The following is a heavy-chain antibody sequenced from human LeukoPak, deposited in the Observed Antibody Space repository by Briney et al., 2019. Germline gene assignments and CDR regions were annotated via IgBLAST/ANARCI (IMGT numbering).Heavy chain of an antibody. CDR1: ELTFSDYY. J-gene: IGHJ4*02. CDR2: ISSSGSTI. D-gene: IGHD3-22*01. CDR3: ARVQPHYYDSSGYPPDY. Sequence: GGSLRFSCAASELTFSDYYMSWIRQAPGKGLQWVSYISSSGSTIYYADSVKGRFTISRDNAKNSLYLQMNSLRAEDTAVYYCARVQPHYYDSSGYPPDYWGQGTLVTVSS. V-gene: IGHV3-11*01.